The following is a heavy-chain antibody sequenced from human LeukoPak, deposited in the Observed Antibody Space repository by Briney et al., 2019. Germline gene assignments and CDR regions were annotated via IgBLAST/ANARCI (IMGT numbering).Heavy chain of an antibody. V-gene: IGHV4-31*03. CDR1: GGSISSGGYY. D-gene: IGHD5-12*01. CDR3: ARGGLVARAFDI. J-gene: IGHJ3*02. CDR2: IYYSGST. Sequence: SETLSLTCTVSGGSISSGGYYWSWIRQHPGKGLEWIGYIYYSGSTYYNPSFKSRVTISVDTSKNQFSLKLSSVTAADAAVYYCARGGLVARAFDIWGQGTMVTVSS.